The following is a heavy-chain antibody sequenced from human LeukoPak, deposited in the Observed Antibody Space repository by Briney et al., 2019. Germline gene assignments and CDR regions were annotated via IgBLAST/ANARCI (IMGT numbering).Heavy chain of an antibody. CDR3: ARIRLGYCSSTSCLPLGFDP. CDR1: GGTFSSYA. Sequence: SVKVSCKASGGTFSSYAISWVRQAPGQGLEWMGGIIPIFGTANYAQKFQGRVTITADESTSTAYMELSSLRSEGTAVYYCARIRLGYCSSTSCLPLGFDPWGQGTLVTVSS. J-gene: IGHJ5*02. CDR2: IIPIFGTA. V-gene: IGHV1-69*13. D-gene: IGHD2-2*01.